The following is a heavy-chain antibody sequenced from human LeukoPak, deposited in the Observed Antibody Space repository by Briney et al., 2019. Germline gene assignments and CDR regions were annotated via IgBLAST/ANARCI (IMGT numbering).Heavy chain of an antibody. CDR3: ARGKGTSYLSSFDY. CDR1: GFTFSSYV. CDR2: ISYDGSNE. Sequence: GGSLRLSCAASGFTFSSYVMHWVRQAPGKGLEWVAIISYDGSNEYYADSVKGRFTISRDNSKNTRYLQMNSLRAADTAVYYCARGKGTSYLSSFDYWGQGTLVTVSS. J-gene: IGHJ4*02. D-gene: IGHD6-6*01. V-gene: IGHV3-30*04.